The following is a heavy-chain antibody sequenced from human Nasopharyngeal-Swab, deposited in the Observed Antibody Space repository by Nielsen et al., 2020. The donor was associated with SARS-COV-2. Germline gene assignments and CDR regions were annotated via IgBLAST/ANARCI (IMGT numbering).Heavy chain of an antibody. Sequence: SETLSLTCAVYGGSFSGHQWSWVRQTPGKGLEWIGEVNHGGGTNYNPSLKSRVTISVATSKNQFSLKLTSVTAADTAAYYCARGGAGVVASPVLGLGPFYYYHFMDVWGQGTTVTVSS. D-gene: IGHD6-6*01. CDR1: GGSFSGHQ. V-gene: IGHV4-34*01. J-gene: IGHJ6*03. CDR3: ARGGAGVVASPVLGLGPFYYYHFMDV. CDR2: VNHGGGT.